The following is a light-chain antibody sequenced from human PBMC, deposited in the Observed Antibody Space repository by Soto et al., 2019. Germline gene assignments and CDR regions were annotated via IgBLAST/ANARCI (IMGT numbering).Light chain of an antibody. Sequence: EIVLTQSPGTLSLSPGERATLSCRASQSVSSTYLAWYQQKPGQAPRLLIYGASSRATGIPDRFSGSGSGTVFTLTISRLEPEDFAMYYCQHYGSLVLTFGGGTKVEIK. CDR2: GAS. J-gene: IGKJ4*01. CDR3: QHYGSLVLT. V-gene: IGKV3-20*01. CDR1: QSVSSTY.